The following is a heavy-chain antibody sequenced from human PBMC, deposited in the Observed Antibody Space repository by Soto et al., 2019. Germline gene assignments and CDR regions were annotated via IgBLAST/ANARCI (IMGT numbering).Heavy chain of an antibody. CDR3: AKEMTARRVVPAAPLPVDY. Sequence: GGSLRLSCAASGFTFSSYAMSWVRQAPGKGLEWVSAISGSGGSTYYADSVKGRFTISRDNSKNTLYLQMNSLRAEDTAVYYCAKEMTARRVVPAAPLPVDYWGQGTLVTVSS. V-gene: IGHV3-23*01. J-gene: IGHJ4*02. D-gene: IGHD2-2*01. CDR2: ISGSGGST. CDR1: GFTFSSYA.